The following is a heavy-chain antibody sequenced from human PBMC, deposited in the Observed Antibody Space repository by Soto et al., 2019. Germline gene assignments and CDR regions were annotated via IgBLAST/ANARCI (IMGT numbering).Heavy chain of an antibody. CDR3: ARYVLTAAAGSVNWFDP. D-gene: IGHD6-25*01. V-gene: IGHV3-33*01. CDR2: IWYDGTKK. J-gene: IGHJ5*02. CDR1: GFSLRTYG. Sequence: QVQLVESGGGVVQSGRSLTLSCAASGFSLRTYGMHWLRRAPGKGLEWVAFIWYDGTKKFYANSVKGRSTISKDNSNNILYLQMRGLRGEDTDVYYCARYVLTAAAGSVNWFDPWGQGTLVTVSS.